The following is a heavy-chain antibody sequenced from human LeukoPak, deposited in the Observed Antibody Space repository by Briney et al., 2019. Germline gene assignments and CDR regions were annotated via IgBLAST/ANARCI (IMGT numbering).Heavy chain of an antibody. CDR2: IYTSGST. Sequence: SETLSLTCTVSGGSISSYYWSWTRQPAGKGLEWIGRIYTSGSTNYNPSLKSRVTMSVDTSRNQFSLKLSSVTAADTAVYYCARAFDGIVITTALDYWGQGTLVTVSS. J-gene: IGHJ4*02. D-gene: IGHD3-22*01. V-gene: IGHV4-4*07. CDR1: GGSISSYY. CDR3: ARAFDGIVITTALDY.